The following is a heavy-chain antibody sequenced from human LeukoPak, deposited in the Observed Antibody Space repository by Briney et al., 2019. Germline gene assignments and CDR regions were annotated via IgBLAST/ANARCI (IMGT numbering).Heavy chain of an antibody. CDR1: GFTFSDYY. Sequence: GGSLRLSCAASGFTFSDYYMSWLRQAPGKGLEWVSYISSSGSTIYYADSVKGRFTISRDNAKNSLYLQMNSLRAEDTAVYYCARDADYVWGSYRHKQPNWFDPWGQGTLVTVSS. V-gene: IGHV3-11*01. CDR3: ARDADYVWGSYRHKQPNWFDP. D-gene: IGHD3-16*02. J-gene: IGHJ5*02. CDR2: ISSSGSTI.